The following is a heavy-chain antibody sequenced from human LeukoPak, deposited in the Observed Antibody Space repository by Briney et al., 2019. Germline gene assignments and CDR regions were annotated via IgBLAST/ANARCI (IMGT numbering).Heavy chain of an antibody. CDR1: GGSFSGYY. Sequence: SETLSLTCAVYGGSFSGYYWSWIRQPPGKGLEWIGEINHSGSTNYNPSLKSRVTISVDTSKNQFSLKLSSVTAADTAVYYCARAKGSHTWPFDYWGQGTLVTVSS. CDR2: INHSGST. V-gene: IGHV4-34*01. D-gene: IGHD3-16*01. CDR3: ARAKGSHTWPFDY. J-gene: IGHJ4*02.